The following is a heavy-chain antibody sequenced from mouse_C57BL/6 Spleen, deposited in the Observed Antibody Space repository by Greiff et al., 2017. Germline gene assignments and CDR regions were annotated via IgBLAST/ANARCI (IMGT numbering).Heavy chain of an antibody. D-gene: IGHD1-1*01. J-gene: IGHJ2*01. CDR3: ARGSNYLDY. V-gene: IGHV3-6*01. CDR2: ISYDGSN. CDR1: GYSITSGYY. Sequence: VQLQQSGPGLVKPSQSLSLTCSVTGYSITSGYYWNWIRQFPGNKLEWMGYISYDGSNNYNPSLKNRISITRDTSKNQFFLKLNSVTTEDTATYYCARGSNYLDYWGQGTTLTVSS.